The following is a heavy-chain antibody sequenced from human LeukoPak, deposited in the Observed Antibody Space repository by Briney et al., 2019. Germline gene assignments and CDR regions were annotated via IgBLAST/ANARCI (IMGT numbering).Heavy chain of an antibody. CDR1: GFTFSSYW. V-gene: IGHV3-7*01. D-gene: IGHD6-13*01. CDR3: ARGIAAAGKAVYYYYYYYMDV. Sequence: GGSLRLSCAASGFTFSSYWMSWVRQAPGKGLEWVANIKQDGSEKYYVDSVKGRFTISRDNAKNSLYLQMNSLRAEDTAVYYCARGIAAAGKAVYYYYYYYMDVWGKGTTVTVSS. J-gene: IGHJ6*03. CDR2: IKQDGSEK.